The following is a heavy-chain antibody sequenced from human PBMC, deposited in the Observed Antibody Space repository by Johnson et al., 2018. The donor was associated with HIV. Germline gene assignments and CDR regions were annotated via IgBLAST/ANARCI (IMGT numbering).Heavy chain of an antibody. V-gene: IGHV3-9*01. CDR1: GFMFDDYA. CDR2: ISWNSGSL. J-gene: IGHJ3*02. CDR3: AREGFWGSGSYYNPDAFDI. Sequence: EVQLVESGGDMVQPGRSLRLSCAASGFMFDDYAMHWVRQAPGKGLEWVSRISWNSGSLGYADSVKGRFTISRDNSKNTLYLQMNSLRAEDTAVYYCAREGFWGSGSYYNPDAFDIWGQGTMVTVSS. D-gene: IGHD3-10*01.